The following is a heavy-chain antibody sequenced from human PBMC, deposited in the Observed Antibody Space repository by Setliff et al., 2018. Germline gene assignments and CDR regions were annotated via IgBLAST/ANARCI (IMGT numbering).Heavy chain of an antibody. Sequence: ASVKVSCKASGYIFSTYGITWVRQAPGQGLEWMGWTSANNGHTKYVQKFQGRVTMTTDTSTATAYMELRGLRFDDTALYYCARGPSPTVTPSRLIYFYHMDVWGTGTTVTVSS. J-gene: IGHJ6*03. D-gene: IGHD4-17*01. V-gene: IGHV1-18*01. CDR1: GYIFSTYG. CDR2: TSANNGHT. CDR3: ARGPSPTVTPSRLIYFYHMDV.